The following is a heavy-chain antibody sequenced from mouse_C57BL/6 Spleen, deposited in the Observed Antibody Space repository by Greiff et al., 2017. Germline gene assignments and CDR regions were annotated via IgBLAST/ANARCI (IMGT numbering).Heavy chain of an antibody. D-gene: IGHD1-1*01. V-gene: IGHV1-72*01. CDR3: ARGYYGTSYYFDY. CDR1: GYTFTSYW. Sequence: QVQLKESGAELVKPGASVKLSCKASGYTFTSYWMHWVKQRPGRGLEWIGRIDPNSGGTKYNEKFKSKATLTVDKPSSTAYMQLSSLTSEDSAVYYCARGYYGTSYYFDYWGQGTTLTVSS. CDR2: IDPNSGGT. J-gene: IGHJ2*01.